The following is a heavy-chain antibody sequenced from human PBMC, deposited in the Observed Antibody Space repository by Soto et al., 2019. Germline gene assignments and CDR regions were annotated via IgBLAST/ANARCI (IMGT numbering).Heavy chain of an antibody. CDR3: PRSLVVVAATQLPARSYYGKNV. CDR2: IYWDDDK. CDR1: GFSLSTSGMF. Sequence: SGHTLVNPTQTLTLTGTFSGFSLSTSGMFVSWIRQPPGKALEWLALIYWDDDKYYSTSLKTRLTISKDTSKNQVVLTMTNMEPVDTATSYSPRSLVVVAATQLPARSYYGKNVWGEGTTDTDYS. J-gene: IGHJ6*04. V-gene: IGHV2-70*01. D-gene: IGHD2-15*01.